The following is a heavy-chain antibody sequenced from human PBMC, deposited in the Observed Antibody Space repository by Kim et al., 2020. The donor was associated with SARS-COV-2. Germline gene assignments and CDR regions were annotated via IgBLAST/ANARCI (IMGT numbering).Heavy chain of an antibody. J-gene: IGHJ4*02. CDR3: ARTTDF. CDR2: GKCDT. D-gene: IGHD3-3*01. V-gene: IGHV1-3*01. Sequence: GKCDTKYSQKFQGRVTLARDTSASTHYLELSSLTSEDTAVYYCARTTDFWGQGTLVTVSS.